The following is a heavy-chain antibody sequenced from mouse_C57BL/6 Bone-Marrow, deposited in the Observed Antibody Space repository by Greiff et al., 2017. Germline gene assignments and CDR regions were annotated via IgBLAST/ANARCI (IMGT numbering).Heavy chain of an antibody. Sequence: QVQLQQPGAELVKPGASVKLSCKASGYTFTSYWMHWVKQRPGRGLEWIGRIDPNSGGTKYNEKFKSKATLTVDKSSSTAYMQLSSLTSEDSAVYYCAIHYYGSSYGAMDYWGQGTSVTVSS. D-gene: IGHD1-1*01. V-gene: IGHV1-72*01. CDR2: IDPNSGGT. CDR1: GYTFTSYW. CDR3: AIHYYGSSYGAMDY. J-gene: IGHJ4*01.